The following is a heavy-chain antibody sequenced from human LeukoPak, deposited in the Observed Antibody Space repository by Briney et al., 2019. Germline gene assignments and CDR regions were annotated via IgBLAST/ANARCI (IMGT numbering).Heavy chain of an antibody. CDR2: IYPRDSDT. Sequence: GESLQISCKGSGYSFNNYWIGWVRPMPGKGLEWMGIIYPRDSDTRYSPSFHGQVTFSVDKSLTTAYLEWNGLKASDTAIYFCARTSGYIDYWGQGTLVTVSS. V-gene: IGHV5-51*01. CDR3: ARTSGYIDY. J-gene: IGHJ4*02. CDR1: GYSFNNYW.